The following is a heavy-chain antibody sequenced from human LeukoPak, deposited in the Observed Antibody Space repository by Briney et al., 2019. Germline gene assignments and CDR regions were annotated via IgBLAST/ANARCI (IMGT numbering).Heavy chain of an antibody. Sequence: GASVKVSCKASGYTFTGYYMHWVRQAPGQGLEWMGWINPNSGGTNYAQKFQGRVTMTRDTSISTAYMELSRLRSDDTTVYYCARDLSAYYYGSGSYLGDDYWGQGTLVTVSS. CDR3: ARDLSAYYYGSGSYLGDDY. CDR2: INPNSGGT. J-gene: IGHJ4*02. D-gene: IGHD3-10*01. CDR1: GYTFTGYY. V-gene: IGHV1-2*02.